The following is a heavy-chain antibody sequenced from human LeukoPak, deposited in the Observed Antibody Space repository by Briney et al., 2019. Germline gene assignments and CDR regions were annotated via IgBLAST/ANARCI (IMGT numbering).Heavy chain of an antibody. Sequence: SETLSLTCTVSGGSFSDYYWSWIRQPAGKGLEWIGRIYTSGSTNCNPSLKSRVTMSLDMSKNQFSLKLNSVTAADTAVYYCARDLVAFDYWGQGALVIVSS. D-gene: IGHD2-15*01. V-gene: IGHV4-4*07. CDR1: GGSFSDYY. CDR2: IYTSGST. J-gene: IGHJ4*02. CDR3: ARDLVAFDY.